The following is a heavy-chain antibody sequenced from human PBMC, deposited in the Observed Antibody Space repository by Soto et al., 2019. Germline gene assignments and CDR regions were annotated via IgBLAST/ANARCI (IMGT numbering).Heavy chain of an antibody. CDR1: GGSISSGDYY. V-gene: IGHV4-30-4*01. CDR3: ARVGYCSGGSCFNWFDP. CDR2: IYYSGST. J-gene: IGHJ5*02. Sequence: SETLSLTCTVSGGSISSGDYYWSWIRQPPGKGLEWIGYIYYSGSTYYNPSLKSRVTISVDTSKNQFSLKLSSVTAADTAVYYCARVGYCSGGSCFNWFDPWGQGTLVTVSS. D-gene: IGHD2-15*01.